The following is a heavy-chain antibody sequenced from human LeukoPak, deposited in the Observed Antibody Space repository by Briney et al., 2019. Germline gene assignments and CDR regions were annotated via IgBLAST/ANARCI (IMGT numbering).Heavy chain of an antibody. CDR3: ARNRYYYGSGSYYYFDY. D-gene: IGHD3-10*01. J-gene: IGHJ4*02. Sequence: GGSLRLSCAASGFTFSSYWMSWVRQAPGKGLEWVANIKQDGSEKYYVDSVKGRFTISRDSAKNSLYLQMNSLRAEDTAVYYCARNRYYYGSGSYYYFDYWGQGTLVTVSS. CDR1: GFTFSSYW. CDR2: IKQDGSEK. V-gene: IGHV3-7*01.